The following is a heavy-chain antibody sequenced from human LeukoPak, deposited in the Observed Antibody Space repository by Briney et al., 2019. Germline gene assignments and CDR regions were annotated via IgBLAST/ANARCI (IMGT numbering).Heavy chain of an antibody. CDR2: INHSGST. D-gene: IGHD3-9*01. CDR1: GGSFSGYY. CDR3: ARQPENYDILTGYRPWYFDL. V-gene: IGHV4-34*01. Sequence: SETLSLTCAVYGGSFSGYYWSWIRQPPGKGLEWIGEINHSGSTNYNPSLKSRVTISVDTSKNQFSLKLSSVTAADTAVYYCARQPENYDILTGYRPWYFDLWGRGTLVTVSS. J-gene: IGHJ2*01.